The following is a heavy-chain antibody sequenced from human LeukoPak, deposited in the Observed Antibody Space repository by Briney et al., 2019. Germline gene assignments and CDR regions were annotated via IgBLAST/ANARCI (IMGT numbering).Heavy chain of an antibody. J-gene: IGHJ4*02. CDR3: AREGYSSGSFDY. V-gene: IGHV3-21*01. CDR2: ISSSSSYI. CDR1: GFIFSSYS. Sequence: GGSLRLSCAASGFIFSSYSMNWVRQAPGKGLEWVSSISSSSSYIYYADSVRGRFTISRDNAKNSLYLQMNSLRAEDTAVYYCAREGYSSGSFDYWGQGTLVTVSS. D-gene: IGHD6-19*01.